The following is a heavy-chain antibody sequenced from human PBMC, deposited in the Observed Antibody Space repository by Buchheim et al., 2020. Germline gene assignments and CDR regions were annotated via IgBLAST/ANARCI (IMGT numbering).Heavy chain of an antibody. CDR3: ARQSPGSSWYDPYYYYYYGMDV. J-gene: IGHJ6*02. Sequence: EVQLVESGGGLVQPGGSLRLSCAASGFTFSSYWMHWVRQAPGKGLVWVSRINSDGSSTSYADSVKGRFTISRDNAKNPLYLQMNSLRAEDTAVYYCARQSPGSSWYDPYYYYYYGMDVWGQGTT. CDR1: GFTFSSYW. V-gene: IGHV3-74*01. CDR2: INSDGSST. D-gene: IGHD6-13*01.